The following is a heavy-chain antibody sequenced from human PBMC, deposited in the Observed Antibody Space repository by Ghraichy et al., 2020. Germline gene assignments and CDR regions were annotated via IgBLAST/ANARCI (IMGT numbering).Heavy chain of an antibody. CDR1: GYDFTVYY. CDR2: ISPSSGDT. CDR3: ARAYSSGWYGSCDI. D-gene: IGHD6-19*01. J-gene: IGHJ3*02. V-gene: IGHV1-2*02. Sequence: ASVKVSCKSSGYDFTVYYMHWVRQAPGQGREGMGWISPSSGDTRYAQKFQDRVTMTRDTSINTAYMEMSRLRSDETAVYYCARAYSSGWYGSCDIWGQGTVVTVSS.